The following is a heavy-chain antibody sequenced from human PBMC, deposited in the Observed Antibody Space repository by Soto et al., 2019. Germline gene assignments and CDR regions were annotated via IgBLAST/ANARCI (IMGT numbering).Heavy chain of an antibody. Sequence: PGGSLRLSCAASGFTFSTYDLHWVRQATGKGLKWVSAIGTAGDTYYPGSVKGRFTISRENAKNSLYLQMNSLRAGDTAVYYCARVRDFWSGYYDYWGQGTLVTVSS. CDR1: GFTFSTYD. CDR3: ARVRDFWSGYYDY. CDR2: IGTAGDT. J-gene: IGHJ4*02. V-gene: IGHV3-13*01. D-gene: IGHD3-3*01.